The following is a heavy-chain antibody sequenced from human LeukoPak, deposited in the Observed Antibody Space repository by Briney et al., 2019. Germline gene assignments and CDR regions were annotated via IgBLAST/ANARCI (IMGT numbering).Heavy chain of an antibody. J-gene: IGHJ4*02. CDR2: ISGSGGST. Sequence: GGSLRLPCAASGFTFSSYAMSWVRQAPGKGLEWVSAISGSGGSTYYADSVKGRFTISRDNSKNTLYLQMNSLRAEDTAVYYCASDNSSGWYYFDYWGQGTLVTVSS. CDR3: ASDNSSGWYYFDY. CDR1: GFTFSSYA. V-gene: IGHV3-23*01. D-gene: IGHD6-19*01.